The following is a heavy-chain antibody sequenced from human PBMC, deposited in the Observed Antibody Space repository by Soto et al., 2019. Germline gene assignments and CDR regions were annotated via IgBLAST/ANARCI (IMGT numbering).Heavy chain of an antibody. CDR2: IYYGAYT. Sequence: SETLSLTGSVSGGSSPSGWGSGIRQPPGKGLEWIGYIYYGAYTNYNPILKSRVTISGDTSKNQVSLKLNSVTTADTAVYYCARWDSNWFDPWGQGVLVTVS. J-gene: IGHJ5*02. V-gene: IGHV4-59*01. CDR1: GGSSPSGW. CDR3: ARWDSNWFDP. D-gene: IGHD1-26*01.